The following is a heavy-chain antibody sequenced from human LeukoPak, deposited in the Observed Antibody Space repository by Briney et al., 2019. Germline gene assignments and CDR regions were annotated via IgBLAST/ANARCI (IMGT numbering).Heavy chain of an antibody. CDR2: ISSSGSYI. D-gene: IGHD6-13*01. Sequence: PGGSLRLSCAASTFTFSSYNMNWVRQAPGKGLEWVSSISSSGSYIYYRDSVKGRFTISRDNAENSLYLEMNSLRVEDTAVYYCARVRYSSSYEYFQHWGQGTLVTVSS. CDR1: TFTFSSYN. V-gene: IGHV3-21*01. J-gene: IGHJ1*01. CDR3: ARVRYSSSYEYFQH.